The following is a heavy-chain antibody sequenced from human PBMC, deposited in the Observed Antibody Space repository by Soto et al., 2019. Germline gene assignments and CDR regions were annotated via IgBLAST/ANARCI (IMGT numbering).Heavy chain of an antibody. Sequence: GESLKISCKGSGYRFTSYWIAWVRQMPGKGLEWMGIIYPGDSDTRYRPSFQGQATISADKSISTAYLQWSSLKASDTAIYYCARPRSGSYRLDYYGMDVWGQGTRVTVSS. CDR3: ARPRSGSYRLDYYGMDV. CDR2: IYPGDSDT. CDR1: GYRFTSYW. D-gene: IGHD3-10*01. V-gene: IGHV5-51*01. J-gene: IGHJ6*02.